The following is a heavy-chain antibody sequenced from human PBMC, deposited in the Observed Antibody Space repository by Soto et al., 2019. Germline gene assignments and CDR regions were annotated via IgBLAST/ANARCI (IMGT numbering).Heavy chain of an antibody. CDR1: GYTFTSYA. CDR3: ARHNPEDYDSSGYIDY. J-gene: IGHJ4*02. V-gene: IGHV1-3*01. Sequence: ASVKVSCKASGYTFTSYAMHWVRQAPGQRLEWMGWINAGNGNTKYSQKFQGRVTITRDTSASTAYMELSSLRSEDTAVYYCARHNPEDYDSSGYIDYWGQGTLVTVSS. CDR2: INAGNGNT. D-gene: IGHD3-22*01.